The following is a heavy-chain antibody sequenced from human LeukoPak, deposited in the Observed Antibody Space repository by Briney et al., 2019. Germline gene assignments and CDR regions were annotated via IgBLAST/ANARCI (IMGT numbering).Heavy chain of an antibody. CDR2: IDWDDDK. V-gene: IGHV2-70*11. D-gene: IGHD6-19*01. J-gene: IGHJ4*02. Sequence: SGPALVKPTQTLTLTCTFSGFSLSTSGMCVSWIRQPPGKALEWLARIDWDDDKYYSTSLKTRLTISKDTSKNQVVLTMTNMDPVDTATYYCARSMIAVAGTYFDYLGQGTLVTVSS. CDR1: GFSLSTSGMC. CDR3: ARSMIAVAGTYFDY.